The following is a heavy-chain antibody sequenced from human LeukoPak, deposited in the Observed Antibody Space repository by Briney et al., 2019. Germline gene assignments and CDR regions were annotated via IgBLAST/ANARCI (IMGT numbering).Heavy chain of an antibody. V-gene: IGHV3-21*01. CDR2: FTSSSSSI. D-gene: IGHD2/OR15-2a*01. Sequence: VGSLRLSCAASGFTFSAYTMSWIRQAPGKWLEWVSSFTSSSSSIYYADSVKGRFTISRDNAKNSLYLQLNSLRAEDTAVYYCARGWGFYYIDSWGQGTLVTVSS. J-gene: IGHJ4*02. CDR1: GFTFSAYT. CDR3: ARGWGFYYIDS.